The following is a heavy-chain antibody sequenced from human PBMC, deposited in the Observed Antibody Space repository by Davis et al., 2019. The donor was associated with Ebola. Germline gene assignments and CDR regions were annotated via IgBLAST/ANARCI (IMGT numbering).Heavy chain of an antibody. Sequence: SETLSLTCTVSGGSITSNRYYWGWVRQPPEKGLEWIGTIYYTGNTFYIPSLKRRVTMSVDTSKNQFSLKLTSVTAADTAVYYCARRYLRGWYFDLWGRGTLVTVSS. CDR2: IYYTGNT. CDR1: GGSITSNRYY. J-gene: IGHJ2*01. V-gene: IGHV4-39*07. CDR3: ARRYLRGWYFDL. D-gene: IGHD1-14*01.